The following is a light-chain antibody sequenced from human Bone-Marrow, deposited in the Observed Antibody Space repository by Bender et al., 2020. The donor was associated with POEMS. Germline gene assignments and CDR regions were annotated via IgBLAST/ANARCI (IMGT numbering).Light chain of an antibody. Sequence: SYVLTQPPSVSVAPGKTATITCGGDNIGDITVHWYQQKPGQAPVLVIYDDSDRPTGIPDRFSGSKSGTSASLAISGLRSEDEADYYCATWDDSLSGRVVFGGGTKVTVL. CDR2: DDS. CDR3: ATWDDSLSGRVV. J-gene: IGLJ2*01. V-gene: IGLV3-21*01. CDR1: NIGDIT.